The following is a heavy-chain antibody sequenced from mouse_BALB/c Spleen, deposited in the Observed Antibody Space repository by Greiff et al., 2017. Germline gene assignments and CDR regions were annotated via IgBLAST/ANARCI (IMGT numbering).Heavy chain of an antibody. J-gene: IGHJ3*01. Sequence: EVKLQESGGGLVKPGGSLKLSCAASGFTFSDYYMYWVRQTPEKRLEWVATISDGGSYTYYPDSVKGRFTISRDNAKNNLYLQMSSLKSEDTAMYYCARDGYGNRAWFAYWGQGTLVTVSA. CDR2: ISDGGSYT. CDR1: GFTFSDYY. D-gene: IGHD2-10*02. V-gene: IGHV5-4*02. CDR3: ARDGYGNRAWFAY.